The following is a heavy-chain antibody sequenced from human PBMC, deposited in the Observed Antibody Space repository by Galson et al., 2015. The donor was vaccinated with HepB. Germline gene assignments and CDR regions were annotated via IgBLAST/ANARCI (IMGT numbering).Heavy chain of an antibody. CDR2: INSDGTYI. D-gene: IGHD6-13*01. Sequence: LRLSCAASGFTFSGYWMHWVRQAPGKGLVWVSRINSDGTYITYADSVKGRFTISRDNAKNTLYLQMNSPRAEDTALYYCARTRGAAAGIFDYWGQRTLVTVSS. V-gene: IGHV3-74*01. J-gene: IGHJ4*02. CDR3: ARTRGAAAGIFDY. CDR1: GFTFSGYW.